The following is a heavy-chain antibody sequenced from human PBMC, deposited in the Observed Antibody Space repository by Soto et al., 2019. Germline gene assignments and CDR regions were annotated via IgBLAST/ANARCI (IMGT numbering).Heavy chain of an antibody. V-gene: IGHV1-46*01. Sequence: QVQLMQSGAEVKKPGASVKVSCKASGDTFTDYYIHWVRQAPGQGLEWMGTVNPSGGHTTYAQHFLGRVTMTRETSTSTLYMERTSLTSDDTAIYYCARGGHVVVVTAALDYWGQGTLVTVSS. CDR2: VNPSGGHT. CDR3: ARGGHVVVVTAALDY. J-gene: IGHJ4*02. D-gene: IGHD2-21*02. CDR1: GDTFTDYY.